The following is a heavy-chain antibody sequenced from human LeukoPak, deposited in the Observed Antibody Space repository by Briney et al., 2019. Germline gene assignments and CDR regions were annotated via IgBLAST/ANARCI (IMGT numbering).Heavy chain of an antibody. CDR2: IKQDGSEK. CDR1: GFTFSSYW. CDR3: ARDFSVYDFWSGYLDYYGMDV. D-gene: IGHD3-3*01. V-gene: IGHV3-7*01. J-gene: IGHJ6*02. Sequence: GGSLRLSCAASGFTFSSYWMSWVRQAPGKGLEWVANIKQDGSEKYYVDSVKGRFTISRDNAKNSLYLQMNSLRAEDTAVYYCARDFSVYDFWSGYLDYYGMDVWGQGTTVTVSS.